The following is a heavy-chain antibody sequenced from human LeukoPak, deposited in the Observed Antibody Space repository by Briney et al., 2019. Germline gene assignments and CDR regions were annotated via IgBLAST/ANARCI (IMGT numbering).Heavy chain of an antibody. Sequence: PSETLSLTCAVSGGSISSGGYSWSWIRQPPGKGLEWIGYIYHSGSTYYNPSLESRVTISVDRSKSQFSLKLSSVTAADTAVYYCARGKGSDDFDYWGQGTLVTVSS. CDR1: GGSISSGGYS. J-gene: IGHJ4*02. CDR3: ARGKGSDDFDY. CDR2: IYHSGST. V-gene: IGHV4-30-2*01.